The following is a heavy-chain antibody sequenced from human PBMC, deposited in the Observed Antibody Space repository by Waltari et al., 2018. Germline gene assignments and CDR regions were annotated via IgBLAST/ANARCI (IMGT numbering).Heavy chain of an antibody. CDR2: MNPNSGNT. D-gene: IGHD3-16*01. CDR3: ARDAYRLHNYYYYGMDV. J-gene: IGHJ6*02. V-gene: IGHV1-8*01. Sequence: QVQLVQSGAEVKKPGASVKVSCKASGYTFTSYDINWLRQATGQGLEWMGWMNPNSGNTGYARKFQGRVTMTRNTSISTAYMELSSLRSEDTAVYYCARDAYRLHNYYYYGMDVWGQGTTVTVSS. CDR1: GYTFTSYD.